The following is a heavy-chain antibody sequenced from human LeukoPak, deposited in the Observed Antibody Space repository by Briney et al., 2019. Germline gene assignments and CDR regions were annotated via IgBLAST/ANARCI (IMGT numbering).Heavy chain of an antibody. CDR1: GYTFTGYY. CDR3: AKVRRDIVVVPAAIGGFDP. D-gene: IGHD2-2*02. CDR2: INPNSGGT. V-gene: IGHV1-2*02. J-gene: IGHJ5*02. Sequence: ASVKVSCKASGYTFTGYYMHWVRQAPGQGLEWMGWINPNSGGTNYAQKFQGRVTMTRDTSISTAYMELSRLRSDDTAVYYCAKVRRDIVVVPAAIGGFDPWGQGTLVTVYS.